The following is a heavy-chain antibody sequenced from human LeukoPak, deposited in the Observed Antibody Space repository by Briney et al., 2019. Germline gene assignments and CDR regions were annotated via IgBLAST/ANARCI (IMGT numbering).Heavy chain of an antibody. CDR1: GSSISSYY. CDR2: IYYSGST. D-gene: IGHD6-13*01. Sequence: SEPLSLTCSVSGSSISSYYWSWIRQPPGKGLEWIGYIYYSGSTNYNPSLESRVTISVDTSENQLSLKLRSVTAADTAVYYCARAHSSSWYMDYWGQGTLVTVSS. J-gene: IGHJ4*02. V-gene: IGHV4-59*01. CDR3: ARAHSSSWYMDY.